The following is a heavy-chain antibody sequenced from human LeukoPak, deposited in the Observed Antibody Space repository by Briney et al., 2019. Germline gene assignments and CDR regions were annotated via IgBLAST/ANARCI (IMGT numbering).Heavy chain of an antibody. D-gene: IGHD4-11*01. J-gene: IGHJ4*02. CDR1: GLTFSSYN. V-gene: IGHV3-21*01. CDR3: ARGTPTTRDFDY. Sequence: GGSLRLSCAASGLTFSSYNMNWVRQAPGKGLEWVSFISSSSNYIYYTDSVKGRFTISRDNAKNPLFLQMNSLRAEDTAVYYCARGTPTTRDFDYWGQGTLVTVSS. CDR2: ISSSSNYI.